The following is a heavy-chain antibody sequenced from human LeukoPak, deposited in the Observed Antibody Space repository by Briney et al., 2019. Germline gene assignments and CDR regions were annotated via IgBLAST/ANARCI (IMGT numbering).Heavy chain of an antibody. CDR1: GSTFSSYW. D-gene: IGHD3-3*01. J-gene: IGHJ4*02. CDR2: INSDGSST. CDR3: ARVRFLVWYNDY. V-gene: IGHV3-74*01. Sequence: GGSLRLSCAASGSTFSSYWMHWVRQAPGKGMVWVSRINSDGSSTSYADSVKGRFTISRDNAKNTLYLQMNSLRAEDTAVYYCARVRFLVWYNDYWGQGTLVTVSS.